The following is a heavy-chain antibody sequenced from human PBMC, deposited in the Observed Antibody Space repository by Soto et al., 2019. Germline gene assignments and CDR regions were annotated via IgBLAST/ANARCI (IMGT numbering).Heavy chain of an antibody. CDR3: AKDDSYGRAAVDY. V-gene: IGHV3-30*18. J-gene: IGHJ4*02. Sequence: QVQLVESGGGVVQPGRSLRLSCAASGFTFSSYGMHWVRQAPGKGLEWVAVISYDGSNKYYADSVKGRFTISRDNSKNTLYLQMNSLRAEDTAVYYCAKDDSYGRAAVDYWGQGTLVTVSS. CDR1: GFTFSSYG. CDR2: ISYDGSNK. D-gene: IGHD5-18*01.